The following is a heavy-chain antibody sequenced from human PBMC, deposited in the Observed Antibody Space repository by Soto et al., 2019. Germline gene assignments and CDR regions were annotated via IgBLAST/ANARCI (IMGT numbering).Heavy chain of an antibody. CDR3: ARERGQDIVVVVAATYFDY. D-gene: IGHD2-15*01. V-gene: IGHV1-69*08. J-gene: IGHJ4*02. Sequence: QVQLVQSGAEVKKPGSSVKVSCKASGGTFSSYTISWVRQAPGQGLEWMGRIIPILGIANYAQKFQGRVTITPDKSTSTAYMELSSLRSEDTAVYYCARERGQDIVVVVAATYFDYWGQGTLVTVSS. CDR1: GGTFSSYT. CDR2: IIPILGIA.